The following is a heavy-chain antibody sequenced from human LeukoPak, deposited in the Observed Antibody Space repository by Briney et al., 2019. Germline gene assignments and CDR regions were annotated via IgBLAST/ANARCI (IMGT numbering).Heavy chain of an antibody. V-gene: IGHV3-23*01. D-gene: IGHD4-23*01. J-gene: IGHJ3*02. CDR1: GFTFTSYA. Sequence: PGGSLRLSCAASGFTFTSYAMSWVRQVSGKGLEWVSVISGSGGSTYYADSVKGRFTISRDNSKNTLYLQMNSLRAEDTAVYYCARRGAVADAFDIWGQGTMVTVSS. CDR2: ISGSGGST. CDR3: ARRGAVADAFDI.